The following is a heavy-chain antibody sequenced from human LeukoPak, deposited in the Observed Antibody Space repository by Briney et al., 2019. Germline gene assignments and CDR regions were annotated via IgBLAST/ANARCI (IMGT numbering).Heavy chain of an antibody. CDR2: IIPFFDVV. V-gene: IGHV1-69*13. Sequence: SVKVSCKASGGTFSKNVVSWVRQAPGQGLEWMGGIIPFFDVVSSAQRFQGRVTITADESTSTAYMELSSLRSEDTAVYYCARDLRVGATTNVEDYWGQGTLVTVSS. CDR3: ARDLRVGATTNVEDY. J-gene: IGHJ4*02. D-gene: IGHD1-26*01. CDR1: GGTFSKNV.